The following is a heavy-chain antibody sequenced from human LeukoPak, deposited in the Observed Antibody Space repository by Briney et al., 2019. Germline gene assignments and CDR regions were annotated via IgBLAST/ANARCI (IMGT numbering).Heavy chain of an antibody. CDR1: GFTFSSYA. V-gene: IGHV3-23*01. J-gene: IGHJ5*02. D-gene: IGHD3-22*01. Sequence: GGSLRLSCAASGFTFSSYAMSWVRQAPGKGLEWVSAISGSGGTTYYADSVKGRFTISRDNSKNTLYLQMNSLRAEDTAVYYCAKIWRAGITMIVVALDPWGQGTLVTVSS. CDR3: AKIWRAGITMIVVALDP. CDR2: ISGSGGTT.